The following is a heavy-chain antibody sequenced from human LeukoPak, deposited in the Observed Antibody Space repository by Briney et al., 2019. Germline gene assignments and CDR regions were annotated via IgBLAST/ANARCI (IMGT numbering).Heavy chain of an antibody. V-gene: IGHV1-2*04. Sequence: ASVKVSCKASGYTFTGYYMHWVRQAPGQGLEWMGWINPNSGGTNYAQKFQGWVTMTRDTSISTAYMELSSLRSEDTAVYYCAREESEDYGESSLDYWGQGTLVTVSS. J-gene: IGHJ4*02. CDR3: AREESEDYGESSLDY. D-gene: IGHD4-17*01. CDR1: GYTFTGYY. CDR2: INPNSGGT.